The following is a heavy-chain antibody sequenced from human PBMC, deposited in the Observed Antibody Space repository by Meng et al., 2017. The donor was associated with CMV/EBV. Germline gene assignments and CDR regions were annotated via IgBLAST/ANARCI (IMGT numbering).Heavy chain of an antibody. J-gene: IGHJ6*02. CDR3: ARGVVVPAAISVRVISVLGYYYYGMDV. CDR2: ISYDGSNK. CDR1: GFTFSSYA. Sequence: LSLTCAASGFTFSSYAMHWVRQAPGKGLEWVAVISYDGSNKYYADSVKGRFTISRDNSKNTLYLQMNSLRAEDTAVYYCARGVVVPAAISVRVISVLGYYYYGMDVWGQGTTVTVSS. D-gene: IGHD2-2*01. V-gene: IGHV3-30*04.